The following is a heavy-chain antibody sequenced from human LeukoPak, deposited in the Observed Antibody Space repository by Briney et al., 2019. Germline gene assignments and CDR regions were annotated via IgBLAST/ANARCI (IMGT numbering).Heavy chain of an antibody. Sequence: GGSLRLSCAASGFTFSTYTMNWVRQAPGKGLEWVSSITSSSSYIYYADSVKGRFTISRDNAKNSLYLQMNSLRAEDTAVYYCARRQPSYYGSGSYAMDVWGKGTTVTVSS. CDR3: ARRQPSYYGSGSYAMDV. CDR1: GFTFSTYT. V-gene: IGHV3-21*01. CDR2: ITSSSSYI. D-gene: IGHD3-10*01. J-gene: IGHJ6*03.